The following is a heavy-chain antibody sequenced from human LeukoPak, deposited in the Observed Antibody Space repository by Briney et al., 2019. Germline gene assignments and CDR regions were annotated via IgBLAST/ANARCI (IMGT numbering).Heavy chain of an antibody. CDR2: ITSSSSYI. CDR1: GFTFSSYS. J-gene: IGHJ4*02. Sequence: GGSLRLSCAASGFTFSSYSMNWVRQAPGKGLEWVSSITSSSSYILYADSVKGRFTISRDDAENSLYLQMNSLRAEDTALYYCARDPDYGDDRYFDYWGQGALVTVSS. D-gene: IGHD4-17*01. CDR3: ARDPDYGDDRYFDY. V-gene: IGHV3-21*01.